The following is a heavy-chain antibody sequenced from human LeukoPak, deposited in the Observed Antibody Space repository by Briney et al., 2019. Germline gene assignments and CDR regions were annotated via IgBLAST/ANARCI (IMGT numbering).Heavy chain of an antibody. Sequence: GGSLRLSCAASGFTVSSNYMSWVRQAPGKGLEWVSVIYSGGSTYYADSVKGRFTISRDNSKNTLYLRMNSLRAEDTAVYYCAREGYDILTGPHWYFDLWGRGTLVTVSS. CDR2: IYSGGST. CDR3: AREGYDILTGPHWYFDL. D-gene: IGHD3-9*01. V-gene: IGHV3-53*01. J-gene: IGHJ2*01. CDR1: GFTVSSNY.